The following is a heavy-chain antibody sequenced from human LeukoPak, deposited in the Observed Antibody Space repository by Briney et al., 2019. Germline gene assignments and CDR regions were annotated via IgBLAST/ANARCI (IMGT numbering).Heavy chain of an antibody. Sequence: GESLKISCRGSGYSFTSYWIVWVRQMPGKGLEWMGIIYPDDSETIYSPSFQGQVTFSVDKSITTAYLHWSSLKASDTAMFYCARLYYDVSGYFDYWGQGTLVTVSS. D-gene: IGHD3-22*01. CDR1: GYSFTSYW. V-gene: IGHV5-51*01. CDR3: ARLYYDVSGYFDY. J-gene: IGHJ4*02. CDR2: IYPDDSET.